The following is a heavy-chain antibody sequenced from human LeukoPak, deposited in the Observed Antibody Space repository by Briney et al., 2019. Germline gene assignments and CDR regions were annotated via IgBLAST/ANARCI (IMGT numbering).Heavy chain of an antibody. D-gene: IGHD1-26*01. J-gene: IGHJ5*02. V-gene: IGHV4-31*03. CDR3: ARDSGSYSRYNWFDP. Sequence: SQTLSLTCTVSGGSISSGGYYWSWIRQHPGKGLEWIGYIYYSGSTYYNPSLKSRVTISVDTSKNQFSLKLSSVTAADTAVYYCARDSGSYSRYNWFDPWGQGTLVTVSS. CDR2: IYYSGST. CDR1: GGSISSGGYY.